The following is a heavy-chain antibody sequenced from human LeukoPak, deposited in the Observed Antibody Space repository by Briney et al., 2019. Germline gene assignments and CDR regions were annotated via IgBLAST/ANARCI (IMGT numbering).Heavy chain of an antibody. D-gene: IGHD3-3*01. CDR1: GGSISSGGYS. J-gene: IGHJ4*02. CDR2: IYHSGST. Sequence: ASETLSLTCAVSGGSISSGGYSWSWIRQPPGKGLEWIGYIYHSGSTYYNPSLKSRVTISVDRSKNQFSLKLSSVTAADTAVYYCARGSDFWNYWGQGTLVTVSS. V-gene: IGHV4-30-2*01. CDR3: ARGSDFWNY.